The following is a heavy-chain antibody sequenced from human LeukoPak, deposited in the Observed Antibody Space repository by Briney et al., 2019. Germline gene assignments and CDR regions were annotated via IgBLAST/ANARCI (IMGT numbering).Heavy chain of an antibody. CDR2: ISGSGGST. J-gene: IGHJ6*03. CDR3: AKDEEHSSSWLVVKRYYYYMDV. CDR1: GFTFSSYA. Sequence: GGSLRLSCAASGFTFSSYAMSWVRQAPGKGLEWVSAISGSGGSTYYADSVKGRFTISRDNSKNTLYLQMNSLRAEDTAVYYCAKDEEHSSSWLVVKRYYYYMDVWGKGTTVTVSS. D-gene: IGHD6-13*01. V-gene: IGHV3-23*01.